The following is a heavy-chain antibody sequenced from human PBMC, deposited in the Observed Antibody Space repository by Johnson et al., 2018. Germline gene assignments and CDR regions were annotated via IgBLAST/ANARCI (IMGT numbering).Heavy chain of an antibody. CDR1: GGSVNSSSYY. CDR2: TYSGGRT. V-gene: IGHV4-39*01. CDR3: TQSSSYFAKIVVDRGNAFDI. Sequence: QVQLQESGPGLVKXSETLSLTCSVSGGSVNSSSYYWGWIRQPPGKGLEWIGNTYSGGRTYYTPSLKSRLSISGHTSKNRPPLKLNSVTAADTAVYYCTQSSSYFAKIVVDRGNAFDIWGQGTMVTFSS. D-gene: IGHD2-21*01. J-gene: IGHJ3*02.